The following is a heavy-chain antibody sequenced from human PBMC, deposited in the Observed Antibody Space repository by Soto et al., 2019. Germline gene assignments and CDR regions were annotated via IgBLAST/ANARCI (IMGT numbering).Heavy chain of an antibody. CDR2: IYYSGST. J-gene: IGHJ6*02. V-gene: IGHV4-31*03. D-gene: IGHD6-19*01. Sequence: SETLSLTCTVSGGSISSGGYYWSWIRQHPGKGLEWIGYIYYSGSTYYNPSLKSRVTISVDTSKNQFSLKLSSVTAADTAVYYCARDHIAGAGTMDYGMDVWGQGTTVTVSS. CDR1: GGSISSGGYY. CDR3: ARDHIAGAGTMDYGMDV.